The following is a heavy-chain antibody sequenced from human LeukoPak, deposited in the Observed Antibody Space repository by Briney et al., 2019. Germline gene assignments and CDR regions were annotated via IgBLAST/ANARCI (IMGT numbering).Heavy chain of an antibody. CDR1: GYTFTAYA. D-gene: IGHD4-11*01. V-gene: IGHV1-3*04. CDR3: ARVYRERSYFDY. J-gene: IGHJ4*02. CDR2: INTGHGNT. Sequence: ASVKVSCKASGYTFTAYAIHWVRQAPGQRLEWMGWINTGHGNTKYSQRFQGRVTITRDTSTNTAYMALSSLRFEDTAIYYCARVYRERSYFDYWGQGTLVTASS.